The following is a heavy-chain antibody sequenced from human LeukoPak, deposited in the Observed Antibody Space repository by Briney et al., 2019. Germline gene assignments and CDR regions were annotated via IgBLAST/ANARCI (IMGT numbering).Heavy chain of an antibody. CDR1: GGYFSGYY. CDR2: INHSGST. CDR3: ARGGPRITIFGVVILKAYFDY. J-gene: IGHJ4*02. D-gene: IGHD3-3*01. Sequence: TSETLSLTCAVYGGYFSGYYWSWIRQPPGKGLEWIGEINHSGSTNYNPSLKSRVTISVDTSKNQFSLKLSSVTAADTAVYYCARGGPRITIFGVVILKAYFDYWGQGTLVTVSS. V-gene: IGHV4-34*01.